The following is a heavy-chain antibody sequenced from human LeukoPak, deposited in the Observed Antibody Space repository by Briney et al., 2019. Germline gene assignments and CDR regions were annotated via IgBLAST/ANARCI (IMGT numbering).Heavy chain of an antibody. Sequence: GASVKVSCKASGATSSRYAINWVRQAPGQGLEWMGGIIPIFGTTNYAQKFQGRVTITADKSTSTAYMELSSLRSEDTAVYYCARGPPREAFDIWGQGTMVTVSS. V-gene: IGHV1-69*06. CDR3: ARGPPREAFDI. J-gene: IGHJ3*02. CDR2: IIPIFGTT. CDR1: GATSSRYA.